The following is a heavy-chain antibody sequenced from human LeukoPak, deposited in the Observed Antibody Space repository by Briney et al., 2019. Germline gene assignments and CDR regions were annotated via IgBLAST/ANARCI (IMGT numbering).Heavy chain of an antibody. Sequence: SETLSLTCTVSGASISSSNYYWGWIRQPPGKGLEWIASINYSGSTYYNPSLKSRVTISVDTSKNQFSLKLTSVTAADTAVYYCARVPHMDSGELTLLRFDPWGQGTLVAVSS. J-gene: IGHJ5*02. CDR2: INYSGST. D-gene: IGHD3-10*01. CDR1: GASISSSNYY. CDR3: ARVPHMDSGELTLLRFDP. V-gene: IGHV4-39*01.